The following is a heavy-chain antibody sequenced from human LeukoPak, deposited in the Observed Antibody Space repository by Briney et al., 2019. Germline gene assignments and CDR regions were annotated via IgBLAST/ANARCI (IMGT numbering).Heavy chain of an antibody. Sequence: ASVRVSCKASGYTFTSYYMHWVRQAPGQGVEWMGIINPSGGSTIYAQKFEGRVTMTRDTSTSTVYMELSSLRSEDTAVYYCARAREKRGYCYCFWGQGTLVTVSS. D-gene: IGHD5-18*01. V-gene: IGHV1-46*01. J-gene: IGHJ4*02. CDR2: INPSGGST. CDR3: ARAREKRGYCYCF. CDR1: GYTFTSYY.